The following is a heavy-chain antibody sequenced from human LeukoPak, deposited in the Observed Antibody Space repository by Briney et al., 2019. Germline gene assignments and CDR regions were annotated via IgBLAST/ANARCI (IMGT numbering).Heavy chain of an antibody. CDR1: GFTFSAHY. V-gene: IGHV3-11*03. Sequence: GGSLRLSCAASGFTFSAHYMSWIRQAPGKGLEWVSYISTSTRYTTYADSVKGRFTISSDNAKHSLYLQMNSLRAEDTAVYSCARQYCTSTSCYAIFDYWGQGNLVTVSS. J-gene: IGHJ4*02. D-gene: IGHD2-2*01. CDR3: ARQYCTSTSCYAIFDY. CDR2: ISTSTRYT.